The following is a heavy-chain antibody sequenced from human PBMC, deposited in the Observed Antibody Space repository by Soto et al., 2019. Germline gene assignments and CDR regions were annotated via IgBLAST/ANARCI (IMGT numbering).Heavy chain of an antibody. D-gene: IGHD4-17*01. CDR2: IIPIFGTA. Sequence: SVKVSCKASGGTFSSYAISWVRQAPGQGLEWMGGIIPIFGTANYAQKFQGRVTITADESTSTAYMELSSLRSEDTAVYYCARDRGDYVPYNWFDPWGQGTLVTVSS. CDR1: GGTFSSYA. CDR3: ARDRGDYVPYNWFDP. J-gene: IGHJ5*02. V-gene: IGHV1-69*13.